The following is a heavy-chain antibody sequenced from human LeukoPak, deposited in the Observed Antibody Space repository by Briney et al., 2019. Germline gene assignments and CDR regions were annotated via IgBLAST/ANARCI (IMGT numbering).Heavy chain of an antibody. D-gene: IGHD1-26*01. J-gene: IGHJ4*02. CDR1: GFTFSSYE. Sequence: GGSLRLSCAASGFTFSSYEMNWVRRATGKGLEWVSYISSSGSTIYYADSVNGRFTISRDNAKNSLYLQMNSLRAEDTAVYYCAKDGGGSYSYFDYWGQGTLVTVSS. V-gene: IGHV3-48*03. CDR3: AKDGGGSYSYFDY. CDR2: ISSSGSTI.